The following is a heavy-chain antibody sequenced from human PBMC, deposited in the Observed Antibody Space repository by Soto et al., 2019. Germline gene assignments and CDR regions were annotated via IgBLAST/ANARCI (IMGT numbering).Heavy chain of an antibody. CDR2: IYHSGST. J-gene: IGHJ6*02. CDR3: ARVTLAGELDV. V-gene: IGHV4-30-2*01. Sequence: SETLSLTCAVSGGSISSGGYSWSWIRQPPGKGLEWIGYIYHSGSTYYNPSLKSRVTISVDRSKNQFSLKLSSVTAADTAVYYCARVTLAGELDVWGQGTTVTVSS. CDR1: GGSISSGGYS. D-gene: IGHD7-27*01.